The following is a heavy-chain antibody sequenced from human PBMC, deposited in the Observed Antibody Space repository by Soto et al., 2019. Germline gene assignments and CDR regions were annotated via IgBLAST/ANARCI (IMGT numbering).Heavy chain of an antibody. CDR1: GGSISSYY. CDR2: IYYSGST. CDR3: ARDLSIAARLNYYYYGMDV. J-gene: IGHJ6*02. Sequence: ASETLSLTCTVSGGSISSYYWSWIRQPPGKGLEWIGYIYYSGSTNYNPSLKSRVTISVDTSKNQFSLKLSSVTAADTAVYYCARDLSIAARLNYYYYGMDVWGQGTTVTVSS. V-gene: IGHV4-59*01. D-gene: IGHD6-6*01.